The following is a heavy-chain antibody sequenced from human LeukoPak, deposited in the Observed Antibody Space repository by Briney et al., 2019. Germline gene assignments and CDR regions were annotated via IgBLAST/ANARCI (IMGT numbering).Heavy chain of an antibody. Sequence: SSGTLSLTCAVSGGSISSSNWWSWVRQPPGKGLEWIGEIYHSGSTNYNPSLKSRVTISVDKSKNQFSLKLSSVTAADTAVYYCARGLSSSWYSPYYYGMDVWGQGTTVTVSS. J-gene: IGHJ6*02. CDR2: IYHSGST. V-gene: IGHV4-4*02. D-gene: IGHD6-13*01. CDR1: GGSISSSNW. CDR3: ARGLSSSWYSPYYYGMDV.